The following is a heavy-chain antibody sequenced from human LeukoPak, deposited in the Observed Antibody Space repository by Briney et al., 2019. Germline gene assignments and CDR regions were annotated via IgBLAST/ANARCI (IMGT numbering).Heavy chain of an antibody. CDR3: ARGRPGWIQLWLRPPFDY. D-gene: IGHD5-18*01. J-gene: IGHJ4*02. CDR1: GFTFSSYS. CDR2: ISSSSSYI. Sequence: GGSLRLSCAASGFTFSSYSMNWVRQAPGKGLEWVSSISSSSSYIYYADSVKGRFTISRDNAKKSLYLQMNSLRAEDTAVYYCARGRPGWIQLWLRPPFDYWGQGTLVTVSS. V-gene: IGHV3-21*01.